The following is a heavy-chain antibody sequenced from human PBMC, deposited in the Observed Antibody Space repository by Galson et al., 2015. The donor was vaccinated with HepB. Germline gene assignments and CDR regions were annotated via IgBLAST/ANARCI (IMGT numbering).Heavy chain of an antibody. CDR3: AREEDSYGFFDY. V-gene: IGHV3-30*04. Sequence: SLRLSCAASGFTFSSYAMHWVRQAPGKGLEWVAVISYDGSNKYYADSVKGRFTISRDNSKNTLYLQMNSLRAEDTAVYYCAREEDSYGFFDYWGQGTLVTVSS. CDR2: ISYDGSNK. D-gene: IGHD5-18*01. CDR1: GFTFSSYA. J-gene: IGHJ4*02.